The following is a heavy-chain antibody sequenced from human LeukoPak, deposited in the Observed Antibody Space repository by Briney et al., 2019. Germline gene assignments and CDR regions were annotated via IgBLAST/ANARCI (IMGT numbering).Heavy chain of an antibody. V-gene: IGHV3-7*01. J-gene: IGHJ6*03. CDR1: GFTVSSNY. CDR3: ARGAYYYYMDV. CDR2: IKQDGSEK. Sequence: GGSLRLSCAASGFTVSSNYMSWVRQAPWKGLEWVANIKQDGSEKYYVDSVKGRFTISRDNAKNSLYLQMNSLRAEDTAVYYCARGAYYYYMDVWGKGTTVTISS.